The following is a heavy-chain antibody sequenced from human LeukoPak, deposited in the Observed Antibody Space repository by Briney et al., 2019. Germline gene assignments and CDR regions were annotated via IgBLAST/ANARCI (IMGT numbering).Heavy chain of an antibody. CDR2: INGAGGIT. CDR1: GFTFSSFW. J-gene: IGHJ4*02. Sequence: QPGGSLRLSCAASGFTFSSFWMHWVRQAPGEGLVWVSRINGAGGITTYADSVKGRFTISRDNAKNTLYLQMSSLRAEDTAVYYCTRAVAVTASDSWGQGTLVTVSS. V-gene: IGHV3-74*01. D-gene: IGHD2-21*02. CDR3: TRAVAVTASDS.